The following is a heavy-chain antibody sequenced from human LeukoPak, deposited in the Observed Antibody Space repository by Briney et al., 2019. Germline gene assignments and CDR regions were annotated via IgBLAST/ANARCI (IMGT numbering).Heavy chain of an antibody. V-gene: IGHV3-33*01. Sequence: GGSLRLSCAASGFTFSSYGMHWVRQAPGKGLEWVAVIWYDGSNKYYADSVKGRFTISRDNSKNTLYLQMNSLRAEDTAVYYCARGTLYSSSFERTEYYFDYWGQGTLVTVSS. CDR3: ARGTLYSSSFERTEYYFDY. CDR2: IWYDGSNK. CDR1: GFTFSSYG. J-gene: IGHJ4*02. D-gene: IGHD6-13*01.